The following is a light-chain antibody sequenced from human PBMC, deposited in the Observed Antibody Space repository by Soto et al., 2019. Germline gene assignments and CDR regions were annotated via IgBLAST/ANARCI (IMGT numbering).Light chain of an antibody. CDR1: QSVSSN. CDR2: EAS. J-gene: IGKJ1*01. Sequence: EIVMTQSPATLSVSPGERVTLSCRASQSVSSNLAWYQQKPGQTPRLLIYEASTGATGIPARFSGSGSGTEFTLTISSLQSEDFSVYYCQQYNNCPRTCGQGTKVDIK. V-gene: IGKV3-15*01. CDR3: QQYNNCPRT.